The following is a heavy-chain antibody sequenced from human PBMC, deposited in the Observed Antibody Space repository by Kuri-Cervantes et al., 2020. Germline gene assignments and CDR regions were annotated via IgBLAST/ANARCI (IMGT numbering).Heavy chain of an antibody. CDR1: GFTFSDYY. V-gene: IGHV3-11*04. CDR3: ARGTECSGGSCANDAFDI. D-gene: IGHD2-15*01. Sequence: GESLKISCAASGFTFSDYYMSWIRQAPGKGLEWVSYISSSGSTIYYADSVKGRFTISRDNAKNSLYLQMNSLRAEDTAVYYCARGTECSGGSCANDAFDIWGQGTMVTVSS. J-gene: IGHJ3*02. CDR2: ISSSGSTI.